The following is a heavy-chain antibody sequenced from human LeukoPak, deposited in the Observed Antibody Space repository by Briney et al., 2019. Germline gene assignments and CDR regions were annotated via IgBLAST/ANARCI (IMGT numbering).Heavy chain of an antibody. CDR2: ISGRGASK. CDR3: ATRTGASPYYFDY. V-gene: IGHV3-23*01. CDR1: GLTFNNYA. J-gene: IGHJ4*02. Sequence: GGSLRLSCAVSGLTFNNYAMSRVRQAPGKGLEWVSGISGRGASKYYADSVKGRFTISRDNSKNTMYVQMNSLRAEDTALYYCATRTGASPYYFDYGGQGILVNVSS. D-gene: IGHD1-1*01.